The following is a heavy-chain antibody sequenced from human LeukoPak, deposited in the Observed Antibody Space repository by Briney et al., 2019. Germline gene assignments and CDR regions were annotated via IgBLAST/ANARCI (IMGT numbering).Heavy chain of an antibody. CDR3: ARRVPNQVITDYFDY. D-gene: IGHD3-16*01. CDR1: GFTLSSYS. Sequence: GGSLRLSRAASGFTLSSYSMNWVRQAPGKGLEWVSFIDSSSRIIFYAESVKGRFTISRDDAKNSLFLQMNSLRAEDTAVYYCARRVPNQVITDYFDYWGQGTLVTVSS. CDR2: IDSSSRII. J-gene: IGHJ4*02. V-gene: IGHV3-48*04.